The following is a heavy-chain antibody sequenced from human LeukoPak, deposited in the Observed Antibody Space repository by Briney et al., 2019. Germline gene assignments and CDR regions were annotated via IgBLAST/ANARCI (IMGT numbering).Heavy chain of an antibody. V-gene: IGHV1-24*01. J-gene: IGHJ5*02. Sequence: GASVKVSCKVSGYTLTELSMHWVRQAPGKGLEWMGGFDPEDGETIYAQKFQGRVTMTEDTSTDTAYMELSSLRSEDTAVYYCATQAAGSDWFDPWGQGTLVTVSS. CDR1: GYTLTELS. CDR2: FDPEDGET. CDR3: ATQAAGSDWFDP. D-gene: IGHD6-13*01.